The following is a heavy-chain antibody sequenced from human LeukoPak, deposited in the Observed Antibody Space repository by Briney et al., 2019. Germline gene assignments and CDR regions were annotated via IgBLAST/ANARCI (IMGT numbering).Heavy chain of an antibody. CDR1: GGXISSYY. V-gene: IGHV4-4*07. CDR2: IYTSGST. CDR3: ARGTGIRLGLD. J-gene: IGHJ1*01. D-gene: IGHD3-10*01. Sequence: SETLSLTYSVSGGXISSYYCSWIRQPAGKGLELIGRIYTSGSTNYNPSLESRVTMSVDTSKNQFSLKLSSVTAADTAVYYCARGTGIRLGLDWGQGTLVTVSS.